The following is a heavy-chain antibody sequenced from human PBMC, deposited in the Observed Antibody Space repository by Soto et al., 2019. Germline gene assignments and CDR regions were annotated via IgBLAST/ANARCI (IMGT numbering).Heavy chain of an antibody. CDR2: ISAYNGNT. D-gene: IGHD1-26*01. Sequence: VASVKVSCKASGYTFTSYGISWVRQAPGQGLEWMGWISAYNGNTNYAQKLQGRVTMTTDTSTSTAYMELRSLRSDDTAVYYCARSPGEYWDPNRSRPYYFDYWGQGTLVTVAS. V-gene: IGHV1-18*01. CDR3: ARSPGEYWDPNRSRPYYFDY. CDR1: GYTFTSYG. J-gene: IGHJ4*02.